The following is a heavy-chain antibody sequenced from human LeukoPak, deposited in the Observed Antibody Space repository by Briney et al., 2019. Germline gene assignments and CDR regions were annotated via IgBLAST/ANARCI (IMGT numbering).Heavy chain of an antibody. CDR2: ISYIGST. CDR1: ADSFSSHY. CDR3: ARDLVTVTKGFDV. V-gene: IGHV4-59*11. Sequence: SETLSLTCAVSADSFSSHYWTWIRQSPGKGLEWIGYISYIGSTNYNPSLKSRVTFSIDTSKNQFSLKLRSVTAADTAVYYCARDLVTVTKGFDVWGQGTMVSVSS. D-gene: IGHD4-17*01. J-gene: IGHJ3*01.